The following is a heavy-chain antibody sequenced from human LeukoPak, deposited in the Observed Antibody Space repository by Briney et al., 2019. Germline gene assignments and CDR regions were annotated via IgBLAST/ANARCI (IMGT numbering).Heavy chain of an antibody. CDR2: MNPNSGNT. Sequence: GASVKVSCKASGYTFTSYDINWVRQATGQGLEWMGWMNPNSGNTGYAQKFQGRVTMTRNTSISTAYMELSSLRSEDTAVYYCASKPRKKLGKGDGNYWGQGTLVTVSS. V-gene: IGHV1-8*01. CDR3: ASKPRKKLGKGDGNY. D-gene: IGHD7-27*01. J-gene: IGHJ4*02. CDR1: GYTFTSYD.